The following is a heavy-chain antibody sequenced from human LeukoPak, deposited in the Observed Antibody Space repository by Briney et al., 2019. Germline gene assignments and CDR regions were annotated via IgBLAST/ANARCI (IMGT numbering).Heavy chain of an antibody. CDR2: IIPILDIA. CDR1: GGTFSRYA. Sequence: ASVPVSCMASGGTFSRYALSWVRQAPGQELDWMGSIIPILDIANYAQKFQGRVTITADKSTSTAYMELSSVRSEDTAVYYCASLYCSGGSCYFDYWGQGTLVTVSS. CDR3: ASLYCSGGSCYFDY. J-gene: IGHJ4*02. D-gene: IGHD2-15*01. V-gene: IGHV1-69*04.